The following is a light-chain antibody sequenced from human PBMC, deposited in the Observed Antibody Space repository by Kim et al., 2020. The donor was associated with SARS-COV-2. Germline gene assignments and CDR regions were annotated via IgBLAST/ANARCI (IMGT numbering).Light chain of an antibody. CDR1: SLRSYY. CDR3: NSRDSTGNHWV. CDR2: SKS. Sequence: SSELTQDPAVSVALGQTVRITCQGDSLRSYYASWYQQKPGQAPVLVIYSKSNRPSGIPDRFFGSSSGNTASLTITGAQAEDEADYYCNSRDSTGNHWVFGGGTQVTVL. V-gene: IGLV3-19*01. J-gene: IGLJ3*02.